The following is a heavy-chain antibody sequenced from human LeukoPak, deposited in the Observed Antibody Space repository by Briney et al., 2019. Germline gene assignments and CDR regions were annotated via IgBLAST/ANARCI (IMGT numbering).Heavy chain of an antibody. CDR1: GGSISSYY. CDR3: ARGWYCSGGICQSSTDV. D-gene: IGHD2-15*01. CDR2: ITIGGNN. V-gene: IGHV4-4*07. J-gene: IGHJ6*04. Sequence: SETLSLTCTVSGGSISSYYWSWIRQPAGKGLEWIGRITIGGNNDYNPSLKTLVTMSADTSKNQFSLRLSSVTAADTALYYCARGWYCSGGICQSSTDVWGKGTTVTVSS.